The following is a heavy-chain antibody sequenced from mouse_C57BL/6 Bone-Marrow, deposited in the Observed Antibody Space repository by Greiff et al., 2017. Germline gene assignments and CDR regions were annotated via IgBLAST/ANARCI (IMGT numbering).Heavy chain of an antibody. J-gene: IGHJ2*01. D-gene: IGHD1-1*01. CDR3: ARSYYGSRDYFDY. CDR1: GYSFTGYY. V-gene: IGHV1-42*01. CDR2: INPSTGGT. Sequence: VQLQQSGPELVKPGASVKISCKASGYSFTGYYMNWVKQSPEKSLEWIGEINPSTGGTTYNQKFKAKATLTVDKSSSTAYMQLKSLTSEDSAVYYCARSYYGSRDYFDYWGQGTTLTVSS.